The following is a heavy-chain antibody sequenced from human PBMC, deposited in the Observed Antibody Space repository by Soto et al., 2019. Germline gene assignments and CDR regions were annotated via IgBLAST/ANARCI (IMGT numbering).Heavy chain of an antibody. CDR1: GGSISSGGYY. CDR3: ARGVTIFGVVIEVPAWMVANWFDP. J-gene: IGHJ5*02. Sequence: SETLSLTCTVSGGSISSGGYYWSWIRQNPGKGLEWIGYIYYSGSTYYNPSLKSRVTISVDTSKNQFSLKLSSVTAADTAVYYCARGVTIFGVVIEVPAWMVANWFDPWGQGTLVTVSS. D-gene: IGHD3-3*01. V-gene: IGHV4-31*03. CDR2: IYYSGST.